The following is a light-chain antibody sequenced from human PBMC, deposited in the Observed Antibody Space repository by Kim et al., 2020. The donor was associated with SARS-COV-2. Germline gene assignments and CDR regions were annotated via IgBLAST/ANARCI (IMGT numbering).Light chain of an antibody. CDR2: DAA. V-gene: IGKV3-11*01. CDR3: QQRVSWPQA. Sequence: FSPGERAPLSCRASQSVSSNLAWYQQKPGQAPRLLIYDAANRATDIPARFSGSGSGTDFTLTISSLEPEDFAVYYCQQRVSWPQAFGQGTKVDIK. J-gene: IGKJ1*01. CDR1: QSVSSN.